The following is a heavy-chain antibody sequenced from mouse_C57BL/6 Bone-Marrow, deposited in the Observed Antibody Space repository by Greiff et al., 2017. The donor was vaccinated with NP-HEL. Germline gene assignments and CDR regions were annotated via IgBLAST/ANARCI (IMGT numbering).Heavy chain of an antibody. CDR2: IDPEDGET. Sequence: VQLKESGAELVKPGASVKLSCTASGFNIKDYYMHWVKQRTEQGLEWIGRIDPEDGETKYAPKFQGKGTLTADTSSNTAYLQLSSLTSEDTAVYYCARRDYYGSSYLYYAMDYWGQGTSVTVSS. CDR3: ARRDYYGSSYLYYAMDY. CDR1: GFNIKDYY. J-gene: IGHJ4*01. D-gene: IGHD1-1*01. V-gene: IGHV14-2*01.